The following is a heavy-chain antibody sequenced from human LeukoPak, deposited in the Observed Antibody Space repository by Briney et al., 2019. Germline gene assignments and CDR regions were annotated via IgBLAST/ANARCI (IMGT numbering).Heavy chain of an antibody. Sequence: ASVKVSCKASGYTFTSFYMHWVRHAPGQGLEWMGIINPSGGSTSYAQKFQGRVTMTRDTSTSTVYMELSSLRSEDTAVYYCARVGYSYGIDYWGQGTLVTVSS. D-gene: IGHD5-18*01. CDR2: INPSGGST. V-gene: IGHV1-46*01. CDR3: ARVGYSYGIDY. CDR1: GYTFTSFY. J-gene: IGHJ4*02.